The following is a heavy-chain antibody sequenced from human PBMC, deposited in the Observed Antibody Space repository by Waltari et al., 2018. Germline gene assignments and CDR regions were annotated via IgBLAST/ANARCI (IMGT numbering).Heavy chain of an antibody. CDR3: ASGIAARPSYYYYGMDV. CDR1: GGSFSGYY. V-gene: IGHV4-34*01. Sequence: QVQLQQWGAGLLKPSETLSLTCAVYGGSFSGYYWSWIRQPPGKGLEWIGEINHSGSTNYNPSLKSRVTISVDTSKNQFSLKLSSVTAADTAVYYCASGIAARPSYYYYGMDVWGQGTTVTVSS. D-gene: IGHD6-6*01. CDR2: INHSGST. J-gene: IGHJ6*02.